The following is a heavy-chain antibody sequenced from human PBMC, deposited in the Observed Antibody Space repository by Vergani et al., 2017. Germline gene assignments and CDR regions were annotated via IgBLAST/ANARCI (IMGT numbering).Heavy chain of an antibody. CDR1: GFTFSSYA. V-gene: IGHV3-64*01. CDR2: ISSNGGSS. CDR3: AKEIYSSGWSAYYYYYYGMDV. J-gene: IGHJ6*02. Sequence: EVQLVESGGGLVQPGGSLRLSCAASGFTFSSYAMHWVRQAPGKGLEYVSAISSNGGSSYYANSVKGSFTMSRDKSKNTLYLQMNSLRAEDKAVYYCAKEIYSSGWSAYYYYYYGMDVWGQGTTVTVSS. D-gene: IGHD6-19*01.